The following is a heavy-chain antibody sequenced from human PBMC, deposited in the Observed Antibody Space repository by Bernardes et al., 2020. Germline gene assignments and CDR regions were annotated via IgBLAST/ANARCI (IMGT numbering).Heavy chain of an antibody. J-gene: IGHJ6*02. CDR2: MFDSGSG. CDR3: ATFPWLGDVLGGFYYALDV. Sequence: SETLSLTCTVSGASVNSRSYYWNWIRQSPGKGLEWIGYMFDSGSGNYNPSLRSRATISMDTSKNQFSLNLTSLTTADSAVYYCATFPWLGDVLGGFYYALDVWGQGTTVTVSS. CDR1: GASVNSRSYY. D-gene: IGHD3-10*01. V-gene: IGHV4-61*01.